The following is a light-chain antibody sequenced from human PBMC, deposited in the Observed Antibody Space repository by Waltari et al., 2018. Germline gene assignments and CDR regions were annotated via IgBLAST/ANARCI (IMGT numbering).Light chain of an antibody. CDR3: HSRDSSGDVV. V-gene: IGLV3-19*01. J-gene: IGLJ2*01. CDR1: SLRTYY. Sequence: SSELTQDPAVSVALGQTVRLTCQGDSLRTYYVSWFHQKPGQAPALVIYGKNKRPSGIPDRFSASSSGSTASLTIIGAQAEDEADYYCHSRDSSGDVVIGGGTKLTVV. CDR2: GKN.